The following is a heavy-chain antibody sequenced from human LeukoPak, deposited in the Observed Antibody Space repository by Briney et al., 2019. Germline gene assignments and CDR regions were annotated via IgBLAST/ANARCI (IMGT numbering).Heavy chain of an antibody. CDR3: ARLVEEEPDY. CDR1: GYTFINYW. D-gene: IGHD1-14*01. J-gene: IGHJ4*02. CDR2: MYPGDSDT. Sequence: GESLKISCKGSGYTFINYWIGWVRQMPGKGLEWMGIMYPGDSDTRYSPSFQGQVTISADKSISTAYLQWSSLKASDTAMYYCARLVEEEPDYWGQGTLVTVSS. V-gene: IGHV5-51*01.